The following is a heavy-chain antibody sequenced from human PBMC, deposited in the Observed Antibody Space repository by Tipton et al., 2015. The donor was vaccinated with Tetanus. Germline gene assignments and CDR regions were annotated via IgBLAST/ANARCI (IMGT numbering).Heavy chain of an antibody. CDR2: IYHSETT. D-gene: IGHD2-2*01. V-gene: IGHV4-30-2*01. Sequence: TLSLTCAVSGVSMHSISYSWSWIRQPPGKGLEWIGYIYHSETTYYNPSLKSRVTISVDWSKNQFFLNLSSVTAADTAIYYCARGWSECSSWSCSPFDSWGQGTLVTASS. CDR3: ARGWSECSSWSCSPFDS. CDR1: GVSMHSISYS. J-gene: IGHJ4*02.